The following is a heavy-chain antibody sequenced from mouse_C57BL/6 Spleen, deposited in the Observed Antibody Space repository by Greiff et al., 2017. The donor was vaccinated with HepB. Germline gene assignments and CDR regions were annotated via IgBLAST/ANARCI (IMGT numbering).Heavy chain of an antibody. V-gene: IGHV1-80*01. D-gene: IGHD1-2*01. CDR2: IYPGDGDT. Sequence: QVQLQQSGAELVKPGASVKISCKASGHAFSSYWMNWVKQRPGKGLEWIGQIYPGDGDTNYNGKFKGKATLTADKSSSTAYMQLSSLTSEDSAVYFCARYGYLYAMDYWGQGTSVTVSS. CDR3: ARYGYLYAMDY. CDR1: GHAFSSYW. J-gene: IGHJ4*01.